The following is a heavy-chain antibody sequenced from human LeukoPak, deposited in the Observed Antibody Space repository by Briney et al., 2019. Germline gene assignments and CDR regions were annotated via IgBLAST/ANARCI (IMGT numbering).Heavy chain of an antibody. Sequence: PSETLSLTCTASGGSITTPKYFWDWLRQSPGKGPEWIGGIFHVGSTHYSPSLKSRVTMSIDTSKNQFSLTLTSLTAADTGIYYCARGGVGATPEGITPWGREILSPSP. CDR2: IFHVGST. D-gene: IGHD1-26*01. CDR1: GGSITTPKYF. CDR3: ARGGVGATPEGITP. V-gene: IGHV4-39*07. J-gene: IGHJ5*02.